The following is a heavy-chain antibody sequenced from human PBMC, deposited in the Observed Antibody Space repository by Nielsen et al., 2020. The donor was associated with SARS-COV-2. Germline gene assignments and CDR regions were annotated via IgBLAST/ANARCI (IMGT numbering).Heavy chain of an antibody. CDR2: IYPGDSDT. D-gene: IGHD3-22*01. CDR3: ARGEVSRAYYSSNRFDP. J-gene: IGHJ5*02. V-gene: IGHV5-51*01. CDR1: GYSFTTNW. Sequence: GESLKISCKGSGYSFTTNWIGWVRQMPGKGLKWMGIIYPGDSDTRYSPSFQGQVTISADKSISTAYLQWNSLKASDTAIYYCARGEVSRAYYSSNRFDPWGQGTLVTVSS.